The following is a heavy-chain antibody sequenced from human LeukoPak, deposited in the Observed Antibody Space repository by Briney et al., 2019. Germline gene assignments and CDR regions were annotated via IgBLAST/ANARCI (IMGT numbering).Heavy chain of an antibody. J-gene: IGHJ4*02. Sequence: GSSVKVSCKASGGTFSSYAISWVRQAPGQGLEWMGRIIPIFGIANYAQKFQGRVTITADKSTSTAYMELSSLRSEDTAVYYCARCGFSNGYFDHWGQGTLVTVSS. CDR2: IIPIFGIA. D-gene: IGHD5-18*01. CDR1: GGTFSSYA. CDR3: ARCGFSNGYFDH. V-gene: IGHV1-69*04.